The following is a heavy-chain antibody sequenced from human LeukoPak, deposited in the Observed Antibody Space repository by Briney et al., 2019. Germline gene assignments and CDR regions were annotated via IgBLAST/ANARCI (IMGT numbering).Heavy chain of an antibody. J-gene: IGHJ4*02. D-gene: IGHD3-3*01. CDR2: IIPIFGTA. CDR1: GGTFSSYA. Sequence: SVKVSCKASGGTFSSYAISWVRQAPGQGLEWMGGIIPIFGTANYAQKFQGRVTITADKSTSTAYIELSSLRSEDTAVYYCARGGTIFGVVIYFDYWGQGTLVTVSS. CDR3: ARGGTIFGVVIYFDY. V-gene: IGHV1-69*06.